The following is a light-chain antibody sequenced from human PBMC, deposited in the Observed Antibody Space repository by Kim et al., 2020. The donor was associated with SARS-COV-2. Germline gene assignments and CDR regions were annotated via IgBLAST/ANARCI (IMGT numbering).Light chain of an antibody. V-gene: IGLV1-40*01. CDR1: SSNIGAGYD. Sequence: QSVLTQPHTVSGAPGQRVTISCTGSSSNIGAGYDVHWYHQVPGTAPKLLIYGDNNRPSGVPDRFSGSQSGTSASLAITGLQAEDEADYYCQSYDRSLSGWVFGGGTKL. J-gene: IGLJ3*02. CDR2: GDN. CDR3: QSYDRSLSGWV.